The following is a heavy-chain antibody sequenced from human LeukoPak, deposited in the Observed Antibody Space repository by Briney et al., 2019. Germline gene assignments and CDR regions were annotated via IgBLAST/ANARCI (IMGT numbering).Heavy chain of an antibody. V-gene: IGHV3-48*02. CDR1: GFTFSSYS. CDR3: ARGGQLWSPIDY. CDR2: IRSGSSTI. Sequence: GGSLRLSCAASGFTFSSYSMNWVRQAPGKGLEWVSHIRSGSSTIYYADSVRGRFTISRDNAKNSLYLQMNSLRDEDTAVYYCARGGQLWSPIDYWGQGTLVTVSS. J-gene: IGHJ4*02. D-gene: IGHD5-18*01.